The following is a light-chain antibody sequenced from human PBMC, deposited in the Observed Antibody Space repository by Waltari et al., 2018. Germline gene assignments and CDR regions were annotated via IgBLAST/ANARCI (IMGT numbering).Light chain of an antibody. CDR3: SLSGGIKNFGF. V-gene: IGLV2-8*01. Sequence: QSALTQPPSASGSPGQSVTISCTGANSDRNFYSVSWYQHHPGKAPKIIIYGVTTRPSGVPVRFSGAKPGTPASLTVSGLQVEDEAHYYCSLSGGIKNFGFFGGGTKLTVL. J-gene: IGLJ2*01. CDR2: GVT. CDR1: NSDRNFYS.